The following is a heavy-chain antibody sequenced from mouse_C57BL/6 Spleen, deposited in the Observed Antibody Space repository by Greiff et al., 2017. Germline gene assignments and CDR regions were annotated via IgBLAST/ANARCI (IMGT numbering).Heavy chain of an antibody. D-gene: IGHD2-3*01. Sequence: EVHLVESGPGLVKPSQTVFLTCTVTGISITTGNYRWSWIRQFPGNKLEWIGYIYYSGTITYNPSLTSRTTITRDTPKNQFFLEMNSLTAEDTATYYCARERGIYDGYYDYWGQGTTLTVSS. CDR1: GISITTGNYR. J-gene: IGHJ2*01. V-gene: IGHV3-5*01. CDR3: ARERGIYDGYYDY. CDR2: IYYSGTI.